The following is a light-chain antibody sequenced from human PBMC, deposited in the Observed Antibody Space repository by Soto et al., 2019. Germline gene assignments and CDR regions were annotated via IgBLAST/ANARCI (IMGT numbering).Light chain of an antibody. CDR3: QQYDNLPLT. Sequence: DIQMTQSPSSLSASVGDRVTITCQASQDISNYLNWYQQKPGKAPKLLIYDASNLETGVPSRFSGSGSGTDFTFTISSLQPEDIATYYCQQYDNLPLTFXGGTKVDIK. V-gene: IGKV1-33*01. CDR2: DAS. CDR1: QDISNY. J-gene: IGKJ4*01.